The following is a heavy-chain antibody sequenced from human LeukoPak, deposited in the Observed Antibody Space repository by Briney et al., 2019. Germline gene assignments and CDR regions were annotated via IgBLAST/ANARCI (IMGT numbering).Heavy chain of an antibody. CDR3: TSSTSTNQKYYYYYMDV. V-gene: IGHV3-73*01. J-gene: IGHJ6*03. D-gene: IGHD5/OR15-5a*01. CDR1: GFTFSGSA. Sequence: PGGPLRLSCAASGFTFSGSAMHWVRQASGKGLEWVGRIRSKANSYATAYAASVKGRFTISRDDSKNTAYLQMNSLKTEDTAVYYCTSSTSTNQKYYYYYMDVWGKGTTVTVSS. CDR2: IRSKANSYAT.